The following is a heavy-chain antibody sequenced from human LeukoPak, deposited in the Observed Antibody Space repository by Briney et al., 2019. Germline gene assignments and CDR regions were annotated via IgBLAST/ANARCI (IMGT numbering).Heavy chain of an antibody. J-gene: IGHJ4*02. V-gene: IGHV4-34*01. Sequence: SETRPSPALSMVGPSVVTTGAGSASPQGRGWSGLGKSIIVEAPTTTRPKSRVTISVDTSKNQFSLKLSSVTAADTAVYYCARGNLYYYDSSGYYFKFDYWGQGTLVTVSS. CDR2: SIIVEAP. CDR3: ARGNLYYYDSSGYYFKFDY. D-gene: IGHD3-22*01. CDR1: VGPSVVTT.